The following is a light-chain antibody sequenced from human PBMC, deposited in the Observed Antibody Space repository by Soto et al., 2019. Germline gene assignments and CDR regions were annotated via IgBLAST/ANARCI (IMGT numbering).Light chain of an antibody. Sequence: EIVLTQSPATLSLSPGERATLSCRASQSVGTFLAWYQQKPGQAPRVLIHDASNRAAGVPARFSGSGSGTDDTLPTSSLEPADSAVYFCRQRTGWPRGTFGQGTRLEIK. CDR1: QSVGTF. CDR2: DAS. CDR3: RQRTGWPRGT. J-gene: IGKJ2*02. V-gene: IGKV3-11*01.